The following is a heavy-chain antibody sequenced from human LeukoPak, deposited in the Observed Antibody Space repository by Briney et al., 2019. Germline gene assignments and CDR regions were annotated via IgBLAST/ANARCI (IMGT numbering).Heavy chain of an antibody. CDR3: AKGGDNSNWRRGLDF. D-gene: IGHD6-13*01. CDR1: GFSFSNYG. Sequence: PGGSLRLSCATSGFSFSNYGMHWVRQAPGKGLEWVAFIQYDGINKYYADSVKGRFTISRVNSENTLYLQLNSLTEDTAVYYCAKGGDNSNWRRGLDFWGQGTLVTVSS. CDR2: IQYDGINK. V-gene: IGHV3-30*02. J-gene: IGHJ4*02.